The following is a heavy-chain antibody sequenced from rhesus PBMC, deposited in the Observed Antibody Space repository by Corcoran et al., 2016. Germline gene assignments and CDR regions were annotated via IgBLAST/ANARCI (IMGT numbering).Heavy chain of an antibody. J-gene: IGHJ4*01. Sequence: QVQLQESGPGLVKPSETLSLTCAVSGYSISSGYYWGWIRQPPGKGLEYIGYISGSSGSTNYNPSLKSRVTSSKDTSKNQFSLELSSVTAADTAVYYCASYCTGSGCYSWDFDYWGQGVLVTVSS. V-gene: IGHV4-99*01. CDR2: ISGSSGST. CDR3: ASYCTGSGCYSWDFDY. D-gene: IGHD2-21*01. CDR1: GYSISSGYY.